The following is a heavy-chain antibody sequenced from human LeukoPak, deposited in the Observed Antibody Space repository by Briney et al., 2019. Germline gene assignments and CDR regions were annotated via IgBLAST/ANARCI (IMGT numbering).Heavy chain of an antibody. CDR1: GYTFTNYA. J-gene: IGHJ4*02. V-gene: IGHV1-3*02. Sequence: GASVKASCKASGYTFTNYAIHWVRRAPGQRLEWMGWNNAGNGITKYSQEFQGRVTISRDTSATTAYMELSTLRSEDMAVYYCARGGFDSSGWYPIDYWGQGTLVTVSS. CDR2: NNAGNGIT. D-gene: IGHD6-19*01. CDR3: ARGGFDSSGWYPIDY.